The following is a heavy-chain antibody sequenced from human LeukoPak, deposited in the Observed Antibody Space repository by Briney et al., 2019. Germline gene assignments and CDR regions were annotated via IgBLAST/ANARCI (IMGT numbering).Heavy chain of an antibody. V-gene: IGHV4-59*01. D-gene: IGHD1-26*01. J-gene: IGHJ4*02. CDR1: GGSINNYY. CDR2: IYYSGST. Sequence: PSETLSLTCTVSGGSINNYYWSWIRQPPGKGLEWIGYIYYSGSTNYNPSLKSRVTISVDTSKNQFSLKLSSVTAADTAVYYCARDSRPLGATKGYFDYWGQGTLVTVSS. CDR3: ARDSRPLGATKGYFDY.